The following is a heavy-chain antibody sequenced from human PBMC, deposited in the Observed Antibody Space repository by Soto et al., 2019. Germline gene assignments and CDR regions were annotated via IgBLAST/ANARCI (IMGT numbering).Heavy chain of an antibody. J-gene: IGHJ5*02. CDR1: GGSISSSGYY. CDR2: IYYSGST. D-gene: IGHD4-17*01. V-gene: IGHV4-39*01. Sequence: SETLSLTCTVSGGSISSSGYYWGWIRQPPGKGLEWIGSIYYSGSTYYNPSLKSRVTISVDTSKNQFSLKLSSVTAADTAVYYCARPHGDYESSGFGPWGQGTLVTVSS. CDR3: ARPHGDYESSGFGP.